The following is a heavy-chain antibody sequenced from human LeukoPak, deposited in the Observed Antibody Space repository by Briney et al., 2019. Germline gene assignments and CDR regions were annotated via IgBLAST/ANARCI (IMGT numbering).Heavy chain of an antibody. CDR1: GGTFSSYA. J-gene: IGHJ4*02. CDR2: INPGTGGT. Sequence: ASVKVSCKASGGTFSSYAISWVRQAPGQGLEWMGSINPGTGGTNYARKFQGRVTMTTDTTISTAYMQLSRLRSDDTAVYYCASGLNSRSSSCWGQGTRVTVSS. V-gene: IGHV1-2*02. CDR3: ASGLNSRSSSC. D-gene: IGHD6-13*01.